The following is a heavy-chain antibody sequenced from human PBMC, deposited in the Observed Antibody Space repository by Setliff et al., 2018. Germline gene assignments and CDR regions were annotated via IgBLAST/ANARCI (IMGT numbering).Heavy chain of an antibody. CDR3: ARDSGVHNFWSGYGSDAFDI. CDR2: ISSSSSYI. V-gene: IGHV3-21*01. CDR1: GFTFSSYS. J-gene: IGHJ3*02. D-gene: IGHD3-3*01. Sequence: GGSLRLSCAASGFTFSSYSMNWVRQAPGKGLEWVSSISSSSSYIYYADSVKGRFTISRDNAKNSLYLQMNSLRAEDTAVYYCARDSGVHNFWSGYGSDAFDIWGQGTMVTV.